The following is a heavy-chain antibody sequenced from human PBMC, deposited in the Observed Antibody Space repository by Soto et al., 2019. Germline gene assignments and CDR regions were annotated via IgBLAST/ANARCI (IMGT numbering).Heavy chain of an antibody. CDR2: IKSKTDGGTT. D-gene: IGHD2-8*01. J-gene: IGHJ6*02. Sequence: GGSLRLSCAASGFTFSNAWMNWVRQAPGKGLEWVGRIKSKTDGGTTDYAAPVKGRFTISRDDSKNTLYLQMNSLKTEDTAVYYCTTGGDIVLMVPAYYYYGMDVWGQGTTVTVSS. CDR3: TTGGDIVLMVPAYYYYGMDV. CDR1: GFTFSNAW. V-gene: IGHV3-15*07.